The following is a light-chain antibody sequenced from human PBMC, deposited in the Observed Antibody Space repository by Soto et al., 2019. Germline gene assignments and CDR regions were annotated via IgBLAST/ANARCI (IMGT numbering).Light chain of an antibody. Sequence: DIQMTQSPSSVSASVGDRVTITCRASQGMSTWLAWYQQKPGTAPTLLIYGAASLLSGVPSRFSGSGAGTDFTLTISNLQPEDFATYYCQQSNSFPIQFGQGTRLEIK. CDR3: QQSNSFPIQ. J-gene: IGKJ5*01. V-gene: IGKV1D-12*01. CDR2: GAA. CDR1: QGMSTW.